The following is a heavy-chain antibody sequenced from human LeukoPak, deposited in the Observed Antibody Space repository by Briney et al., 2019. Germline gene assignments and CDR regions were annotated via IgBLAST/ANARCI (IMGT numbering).Heavy chain of an antibody. CDR3: AREVRYCSSTSCFDWFDP. CDR2: ISSSGSTI. Sequence: GGSLRLSCAASGFTFSDYYMSWIRQAPGKGLEWVPYISSSGSTIYYADSVKGRFTISRDNAKNSLYLQMSSLRAEDTAVYYCAREVRYCSSTSCFDWFDPWGQGTLVTVSS. V-gene: IGHV3-11*01. J-gene: IGHJ5*02. D-gene: IGHD2-2*01. CDR1: GFTFSDYY.